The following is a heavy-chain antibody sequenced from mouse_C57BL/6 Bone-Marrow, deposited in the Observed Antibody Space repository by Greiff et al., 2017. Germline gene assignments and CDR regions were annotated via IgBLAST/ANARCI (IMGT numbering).Heavy chain of an antibody. J-gene: IGHJ1*03. D-gene: IGHD2-2*01. CDR1: GFNIKDDY. CDR3: TTWLRRWWYIDV. Sequence: EVQLQQSGAELVRPGASVKLSCTASGFNIKDDYMHWVKQRPEQGLEWIGWIDPENGDTEYASQFPGKASITADTSSNTAYLQLSSLTSEDTAVYYCTTWLRRWWYIDVGGTGTTVTVSS. CDR2: IDPENGDT. V-gene: IGHV14-4*01.